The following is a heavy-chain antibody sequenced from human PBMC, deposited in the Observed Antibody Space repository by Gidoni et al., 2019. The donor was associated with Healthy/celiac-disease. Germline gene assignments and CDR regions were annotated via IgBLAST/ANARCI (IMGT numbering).Heavy chain of an antibody. CDR1: RYSFTSYW. D-gene: IGHD5-12*01. J-gene: IGHJ4*02. V-gene: IGHV5-51*03. Sequence: EVPLVQSRAELTKPGVSLTIPCQGSRYSFTSYWIGWVRQMPGKGLEWLGIIYTGDSDTRYSPACQGQVTISADKAISTAYLQWSSLKASDNAMYYCARVTLATIPRAGFDYWGQGTMVTVSS. CDR3: ARVTLATIPRAGFDY. CDR2: IYTGDSDT.